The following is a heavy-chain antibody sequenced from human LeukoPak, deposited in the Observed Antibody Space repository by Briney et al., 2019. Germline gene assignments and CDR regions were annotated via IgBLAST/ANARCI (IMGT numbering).Heavy chain of an antibody. D-gene: IGHD3-10*01. Sequence: GGSLRLSCAASGFTVSSNYMSWVRQAPGKGLEWVSAISGSGGSTYYADSVKGRFTISRDNSKNTLYLQMNSLRAEDTAVYYCAKTWFGELLSSRDAFDIWGQGTMVTVSS. CDR2: ISGSGGST. CDR1: GFTVSSNY. J-gene: IGHJ3*02. CDR3: AKTWFGELLSSRDAFDI. V-gene: IGHV3-23*01.